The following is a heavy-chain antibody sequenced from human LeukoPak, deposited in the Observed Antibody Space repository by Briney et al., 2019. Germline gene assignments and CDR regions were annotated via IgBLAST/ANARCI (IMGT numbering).Heavy chain of an antibody. Sequence: SETLSLTCTVSGGSISSYYWSWIRQPPGKGLEWIGYVYYSGSTNYNPSLKSRVTISVDASKNQFSLNLRSVTAADTAVYYCGRLGSGSYRDWGQGTLVTVSS. CDR3: GRLGSGSYRD. J-gene: IGHJ4*02. D-gene: IGHD3-10*01. V-gene: IGHV4-59*01. CDR2: VYYSGST. CDR1: GGSISSYY.